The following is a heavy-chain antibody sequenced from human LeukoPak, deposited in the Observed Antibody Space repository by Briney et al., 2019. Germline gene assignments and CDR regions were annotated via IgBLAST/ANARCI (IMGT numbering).Heavy chain of an antibody. Sequence: SETLSLTCTVSGGPISSYYWSWIRQPPGKGLEWIGYIFYSGSTSYNPSLKSRVTISVDTSKNQFSLKLSSVTAADTAVYYCARGGTTWWDCSGGSCPYPDGEYYFDYWGQGTLVTVSS. CDR2: IFYSGST. CDR3: ARGGTTWWDCSGGSCPYPDGEYYFDY. V-gene: IGHV4-59*12. D-gene: IGHD2-15*01. J-gene: IGHJ4*02. CDR1: GGPISSYY.